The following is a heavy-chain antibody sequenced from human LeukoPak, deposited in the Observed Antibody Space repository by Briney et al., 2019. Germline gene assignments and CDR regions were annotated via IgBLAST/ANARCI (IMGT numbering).Heavy chain of an antibody. CDR2: ISSSGSAI. D-gene: IGHD3-9*01. Sequence: PGGSLRLSCAASGFTFSSYEMNWVRQAPGKGLEWVSYISSSGSAIYYADSVKGRFTISRDNAKNSLYLQMSSLRAEDTAVYYCARGRVIPYFDYWGQGTLVTVSS. J-gene: IGHJ4*02. CDR1: GFTFSSYE. CDR3: ARGRVIPYFDY. V-gene: IGHV3-48*03.